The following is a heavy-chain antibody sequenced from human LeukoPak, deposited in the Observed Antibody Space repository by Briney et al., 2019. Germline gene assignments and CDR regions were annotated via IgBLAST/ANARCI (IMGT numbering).Heavy chain of an antibody. Sequence: GESLKISCKGSGWRLTNYWIGWVRQMPGKGLEWMGIIYPGDSETRYSPPFQGQVTVSADKSINTAYLQWSSLKASDTAMYYCARALVYTIPYFDYWGQGTLVTVSS. V-gene: IGHV5-51*01. J-gene: IGHJ4*02. CDR1: GWRLTNYW. CDR2: IYPGDSET. CDR3: ARALVYTIPYFDY. D-gene: IGHD2-8*01.